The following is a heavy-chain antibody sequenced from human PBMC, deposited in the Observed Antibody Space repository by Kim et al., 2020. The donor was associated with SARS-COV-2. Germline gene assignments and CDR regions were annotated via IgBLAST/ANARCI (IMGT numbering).Heavy chain of an antibody. V-gene: IGHV3-23*01. CDR1: GFTFNNYA. Sequence: GGSLRLSCAASGFTFNNYAMTWVRQAPGKGLEWVSAIGPSGGTTYYADSVKGRFTVSRHNSKNTLYLHMDSLRAEDTAVYYCTKLLPAAGSGYWGQGTLVTVSS. D-gene: IGHD6-13*01. CDR3: TKLLPAAGSGY. CDR2: IGPSGGTT. J-gene: IGHJ4*02.